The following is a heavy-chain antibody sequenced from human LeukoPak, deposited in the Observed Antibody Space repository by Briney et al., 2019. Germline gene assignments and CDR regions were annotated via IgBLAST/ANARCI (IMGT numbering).Heavy chain of an antibody. CDR2: IYTSGST. V-gene: IGHV4-61*02. J-gene: IGHJ5*02. CDR3: ARAKGYYYDSSGYEPKGFDP. Sequence: SQTLSLTCTVSGGSISSGSYYWSWIRQPAGKGLEWIGRIYTSGSTNYNPSLKSRVTISVDTSKNQFSLKLSSVTAADTAVYYCARAKGYYYDSSGYEPKGFDPWGQGTLVTVSS. D-gene: IGHD3-22*01. CDR1: GGSISSGSYY.